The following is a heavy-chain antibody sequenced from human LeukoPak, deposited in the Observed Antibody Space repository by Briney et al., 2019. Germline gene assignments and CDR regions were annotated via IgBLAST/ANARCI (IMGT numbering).Heavy chain of an antibody. CDR3: AREEPYCTNGVCYGGGSGP. CDR1: GGSFSGYY. J-gene: IGHJ5*02. D-gene: IGHD2-8*01. V-gene: IGHV4-34*01. CDR2: INHSGGT. Sequence: SETLSLTCAVYGGSFSGYYWSWIRQPPGKGLEWIGEINHSGGTNYNPSLKSRVTISVDTSKNQFSLKLSSVTAADTAVYYCAREEPYCTNGVCYGGGSGPWGQGTLVTVSS.